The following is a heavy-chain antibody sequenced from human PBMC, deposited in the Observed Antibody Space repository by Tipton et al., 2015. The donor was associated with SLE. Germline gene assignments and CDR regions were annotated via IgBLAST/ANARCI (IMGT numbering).Heavy chain of an antibody. D-gene: IGHD3-22*01. CDR1: GGSISSYY. V-gene: IGHV4-59*12. Sequence: TLSLTCTVSGGSISSYYWSWIRQPPGKGLEWIGSIYYSGSTSYNPSLKSRVTISVDTSKNQFSLKLSSVTAADTAVYYCARDPYYYDSSGYFYFDYWGQGTLVTVSS. J-gene: IGHJ4*02. CDR3: ARDPYYYDSSGYFYFDY. CDR2: IYYSGST.